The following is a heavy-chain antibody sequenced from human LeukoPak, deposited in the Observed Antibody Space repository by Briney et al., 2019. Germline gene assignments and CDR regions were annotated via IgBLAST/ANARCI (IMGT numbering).Heavy chain of an antibody. Sequence: PSETLSLTCTVSGGSISSSSYYWGWLRQPPGTGLEWIGSIYYSGSTYYNPSLKSRVTISVDTSKNQFSLKLSSVTAADTAVYYCARHLAYSSSSTFDIWGQGTMVTVSS. CDR1: GGSISSSSYY. J-gene: IGHJ3*02. CDR3: ARHLAYSSSSTFDI. D-gene: IGHD6-6*01. V-gene: IGHV4-39*01. CDR2: IYYSGST.